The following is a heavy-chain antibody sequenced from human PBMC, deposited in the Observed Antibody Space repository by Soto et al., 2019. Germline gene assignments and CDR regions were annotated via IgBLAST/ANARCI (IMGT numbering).Heavy chain of an antibody. J-gene: IGHJ4*02. CDR1: GFTFSSYV. D-gene: IGHD5-12*01. V-gene: IGHV3-23*01. CDR3: AKDGNVATTTDY. Sequence: GGSLRLSCAASGFTFSSYVMSWVRQAPGKGLEWVSAISGSGGSTYYADSVKGRFTISRDNSKNTLYLQMNSLRAEDTAVYYCAKDGNVATTTDYWGQGTLVTVSS. CDR2: ISGSGGST.